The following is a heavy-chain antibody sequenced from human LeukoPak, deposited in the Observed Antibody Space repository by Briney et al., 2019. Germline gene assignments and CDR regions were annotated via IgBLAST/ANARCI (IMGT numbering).Heavy chain of an antibody. D-gene: IGHD2-15*01. Sequence: PSETLSLTCAVSGGSISSSNWWSWVRQPPGKGLGWIGEIYHSGSTNYNPSLKSRVTISVDTSKNQFSLKLSSVTAADTAVYYCARLAVGYDAFDIWGQGTMVTVSS. CDR3: ARLAVGYDAFDI. V-gene: IGHV4-4*02. J-gene: IGHJ3*02. CDR2: IYHSGST. CDR1: GGSISSSNW.